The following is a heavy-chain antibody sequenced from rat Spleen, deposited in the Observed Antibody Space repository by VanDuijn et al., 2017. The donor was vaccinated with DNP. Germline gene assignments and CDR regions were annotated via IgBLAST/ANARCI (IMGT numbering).Heavy chain of an antibody. D-gene: IGHD1-11*01. J-gene: IGHJ2*01. CDR2: ISYSGNT. Sequence: EVYLQESGPGLVTPSQSLSLTCSVTGYSITSNYWAWIRKFPGNKMELMGYISYSGNTGYNPSLKSRISITRDTSKNQFFLQLNSVTTEDTATYYCARHEATEGIDFDYWGQGVMVTVSS. CDR3: ARHEATEGIDFDY. V-gene: IGHV3-1*01. CDR1: GYSITSNY.